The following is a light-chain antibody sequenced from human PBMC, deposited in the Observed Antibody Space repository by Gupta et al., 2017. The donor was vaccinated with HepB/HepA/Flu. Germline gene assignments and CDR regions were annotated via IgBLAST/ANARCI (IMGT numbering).Light chain of an antibody. CDR2: DNN. V-gene: IGLV1-51*01. Sequence: QSVLTQPPSVSAAPGQKVTISCPGSSSNIGKNYVSWYQQLPGTAPKLLIYDNNKRPSGTPDRFSGSKSGTSATLGITGLQTGDEADYYCGTWDSSLSAEVFGTGTKVTVL. CDR3: GTWDSSLSAEV. CDR1: SSNIGKNY. J-gene: IGLJ1*01.